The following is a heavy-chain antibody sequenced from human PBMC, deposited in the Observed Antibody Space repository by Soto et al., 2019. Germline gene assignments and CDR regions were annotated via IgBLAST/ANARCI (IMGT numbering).Heavy chain of an antibody. V-gene: IGHV3-48*03. J-gene: IGHJ2*01. Sequence: EVQLVESGGGLVQPGGSLRLSCAASGLTFSSYEMNWVRQAPGKGLGWVSYISRSGSTIYYADSVKGRVTISGDNAKKSLYLQMNSLRAEDTAVYYCARDGRIRRPDWYFDLWGRGTLVTVSS. CDR1: GLTFSSYE. CDR3: ARDGRIRRPDWYFDL. CDR2: ISRSGSTI. D-gene: IGHD2-15*01.